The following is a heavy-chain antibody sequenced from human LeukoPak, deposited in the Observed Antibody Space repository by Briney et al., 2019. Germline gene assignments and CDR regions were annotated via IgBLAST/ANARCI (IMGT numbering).Heavy chain of an antibody. CDR1: GGSISSSSYY. V-gene: IGHV4-39*01. CDR3: ARGSVLGYCSSTSCRHDDY. CDR2: IYYSGST. J-gene: IGHJ4*02. Sequence: SETLSLTCTVSGGSISSSSYYWGWIRQPPGKGLEWIGSIYYSGSTYYNPSLKSRVTISVDTSKNQFSLKLSSVTAADTAVYYCARGSVLGYCSSTSCRHDDYWGQGTLVTVSS. D-gene: IGHD2-2*01.